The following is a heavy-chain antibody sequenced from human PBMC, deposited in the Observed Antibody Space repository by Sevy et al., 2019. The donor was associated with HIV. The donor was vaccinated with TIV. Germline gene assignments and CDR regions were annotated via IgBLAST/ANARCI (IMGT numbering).Heavy chain of an antibody. V-gene: IGHV3-23*01. CDR2: VESGGST. J-gene: IGHJ4*02. CDR3: ATGDTAMITDLDY. Sequence: GGSLRLSCGASGFIFSNNAMNWVRQAPGKGTEWVSGVESGGSTYYADPVKGRFTISRDNSKNMLFLQMSSLRAEDTAIYYCATGDTAMITDLDYWGLGTLVTVSS. D-gene: IGHD5-18*01. CDR1: GFIFSNNA.